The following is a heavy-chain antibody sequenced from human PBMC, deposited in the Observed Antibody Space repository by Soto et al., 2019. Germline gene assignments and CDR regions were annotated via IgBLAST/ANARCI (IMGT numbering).Heavy chain of an antibody. CDR3: VRVYGEIDY. Sequence: QVQLVQSGAEVKKPGASVKVSCKASGYTFTKYDINWVRQATGQGLEWMGWMNPKSGNTGYAQQFQGRIIMTRSTSISTAYMELSSLRSEDTALYYCVRVYGEIDYWGQGTLVTVSS. D-gene: IGHD4-17*01. CDR2: MNPKSGNT. CDR1: GYTFTKYD. V-gene: IGHV1-8*01. J-gene: IGHJ4*02.